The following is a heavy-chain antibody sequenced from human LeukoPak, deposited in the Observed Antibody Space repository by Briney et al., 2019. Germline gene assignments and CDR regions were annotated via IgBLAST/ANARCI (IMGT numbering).Heavy chain of an antibody. Sequence: GGSLRLSCAASGFTFSSYAMSWVRQAPGKGLEWVSAISGSGGSTYYADSVKGRFTISRDNSKNTLYLQMNSLRAADTAVYYCAKSDCSGGSCYSFYFDYWGQGTLVTVSS. CDR1: GFTFSSYA. CDR3: AKSDCSGGSCYSFYFDY. D-gene: IGHD2-15*01. CDR2: ISGSGGST. V-gene: IGHV3-23*01. J-gene: IGHJ4*02.